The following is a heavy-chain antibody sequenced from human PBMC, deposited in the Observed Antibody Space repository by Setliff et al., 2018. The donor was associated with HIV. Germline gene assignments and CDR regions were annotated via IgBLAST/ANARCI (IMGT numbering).Heavy chain of an antibody. CDR2: INTGNGNT. J-gene: IGHJ4*02. Sequence: ASVKVSCKASGYTFTSHAIHWVRQAPGQRLEWMGRINTGNGNTKYSQKFQDRVSITRDTSASTGYMEVISLRPEDTAVYYCARDRVPKRGYTYREPDFDSWGQGTLVTVS. CDR3: ARDRVPKRGYTYREPDFDS. D-gene: IGHD3-16*02. V-gene: IGHV1-3*04. CDR1: GYTFTSHA.